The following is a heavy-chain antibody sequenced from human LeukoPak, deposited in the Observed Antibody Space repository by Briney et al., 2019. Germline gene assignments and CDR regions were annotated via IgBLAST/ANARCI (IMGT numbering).Heavy chain of an antibody. V-gene: IGHV3-23*01. Sequence: GGSLRLSCAASGFTFSNYAMSWVRQAPGKGLEWVSAISVTGGSTYYADSVRGRFTNSRDKSKNTLFLQMNSLRAEDTAIYYCANRDGFNSGSFDLWGQGTMVTVSS. J-gene: IGHJ3*01. CDR1: GFTFSNYA. D-gene: IGHD5-24*01. CDR2: ISVTGGST. CDR3: ANRDGFNSGSFDL.